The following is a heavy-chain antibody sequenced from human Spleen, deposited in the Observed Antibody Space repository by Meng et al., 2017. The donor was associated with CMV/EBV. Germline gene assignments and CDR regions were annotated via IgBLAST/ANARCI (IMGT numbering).Heavy chain of an antibody. CDR1: GFTFTGYS. CDR2: ITPSGGT. J-gene: IGHJ4*02. Sequence: ASGFTFTGYSMHWVRQAPGQAFEWMGSITPSGGTKFSQKFQGRLTMTRDTSITTAYMDLSRLTSDDTAVYYCAIALYLYGGTGYFDSWGQGTLVTVSS. V-gene: IGHV1-2*02. D-gene: IGHD3-22*01. CDR3: AIALYLYGGTGYFDS.